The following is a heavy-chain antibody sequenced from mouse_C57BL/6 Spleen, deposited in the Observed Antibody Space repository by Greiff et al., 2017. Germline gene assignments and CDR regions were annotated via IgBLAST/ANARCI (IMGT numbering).Heavy chain of an antibody. CDR2: IDPETGGT. V-gene: IGHV1-15*01. CDR3: TRRNGYYWLDY. CDR1: GYTFTDYE. Sequence: VQLQQSGAELVRPGASVTLSCKASGYTFTDYEMHWVKQTPVHGLEWIGAIDPETGGTAYNQKFKGKAILTADKSSSTAYMELRSLTSEDSAVYYCTRRNGYYWLDYWGQGTTLTVSS. J-gene: IGHJ2*01. D-gene: IGHD2-3*01.